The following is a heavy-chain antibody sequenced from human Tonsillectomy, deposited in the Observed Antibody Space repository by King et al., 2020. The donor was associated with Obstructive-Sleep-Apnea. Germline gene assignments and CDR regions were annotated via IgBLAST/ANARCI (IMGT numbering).Heavy chain of an antibody. J-gene: IGHJ4*02. V-gene: IGHV3-30-3*01. D-gene: IGHD3-22*01. CDR2: ISYDGNKK. Sequence: QVQLVESGGGVVQPGRSLRLSCAASGFTFSSYSMHWVRQAPGKGLEWVALISYDGNKKYYADSVKGRFTISRDNSKGALFLQMNSLRAEDTAVYYCAYFDSSGYYSYFDYWGQGTLVTVSS. CDR1: GFTFSSYS. CDR3: AYFDSSGYYSYFDY.